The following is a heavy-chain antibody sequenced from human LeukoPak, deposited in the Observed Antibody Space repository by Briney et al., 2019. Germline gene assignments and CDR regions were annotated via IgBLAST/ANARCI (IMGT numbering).Heavy chain of an antibody. V-gene: IGHV4-59*01. CDR1: GGSISSYY. J-gene: IGHJ6*03. Sequence: SETLSLTRTVSGGSISSYYWSWIRQPPGKGLEWIGYIYYSGSTNYNASLKRGVTISVDTSKNQFSLKLSSVTAADTAVYYCARDAYDSSGYYGGYYYYYMDVWGKGTTVTVSS. D-gene: IGHD3-22*01. CDR3: ARDAYDSSGYYGGYYYYYMDV. CDR2: IYYSGST.